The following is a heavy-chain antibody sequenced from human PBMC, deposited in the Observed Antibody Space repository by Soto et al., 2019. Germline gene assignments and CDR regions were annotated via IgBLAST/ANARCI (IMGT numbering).Heavy chain of an antibody. CDR2: VYYSGTT. CDR1: GGSVSDTTYY. Sequence: ETLSLSCSVSGGSVSDTTYYWGWIRQPPGKRLEWIGYVYYSGTTNYNPSLKSRVTISVDLSKNRFSLRLSSVTTADTALYYCARTTAVPNTLRSRYFFDYWGQGTLVTVSS. D-gene: IGHD4-17*01. J-gene: IGHJ4*02. V-gene: IGHV4-61*01. CDR3: ARTTAVPNTLRSRYFFDY.